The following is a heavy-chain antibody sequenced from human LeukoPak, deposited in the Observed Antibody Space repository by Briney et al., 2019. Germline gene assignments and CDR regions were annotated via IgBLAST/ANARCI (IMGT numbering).Heavy chain of an antibody. CDR3: AKVGVAVAGKSGFDY. Sequence: GGSLSLSCAASGFTFSSYAMIWVRQAPGKGLEGVSAISGSGGSTYYADSVKGRFTISRDNSKNTLYLQMNSLRAEDTAVYYCAKVGVAVAGKSGFDYWGQGTLVTVSS. CDR2: ISGSGGST. J-gene: IGHJ4*02. D-gene: IGHD6-19*01. V-gene: IGHV3-23*01. CDR1: GFTFSSYA.